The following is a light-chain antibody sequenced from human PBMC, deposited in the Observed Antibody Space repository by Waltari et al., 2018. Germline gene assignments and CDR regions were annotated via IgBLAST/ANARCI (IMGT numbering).Light chain of an antibody. J-gene: IGKJ2*01. Sequence: XVMTQSPATLPVSPGERAXLSCRASQSVGTSLAWYQQRPGQAPRFLIYGASTRGTGIPARFSGSGSGTDFTLSISSLQSEDSAVYYCQQYNNWPYTFGQGTKLEIK. CDR2: GAS. CDR1: QSVGTS. CDR3: QQYNNWPYT. V-gene: IGKV3-15*01.